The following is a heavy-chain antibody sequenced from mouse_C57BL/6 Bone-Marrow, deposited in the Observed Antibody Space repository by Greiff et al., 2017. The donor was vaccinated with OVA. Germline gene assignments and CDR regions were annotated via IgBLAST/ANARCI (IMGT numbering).Heavy chain of an antibody. CDR2: IDPSDSYT. CDR3: ARRWYFDV. CDR1: GYTFTSYW. J-gene: IGHJ1*03. Sequence: VKLQESGAELVKPGASVKLSCKASGYTFTSYWMQWVKQRPGQGLEWIGEIDPSDSYTNYNQKFKGKATLTVDTSSSTAYMQLSSLTSEDSAVYYCARRWYFDVWGTGTTVTVSS. V-gene: IGHV1-50*01.